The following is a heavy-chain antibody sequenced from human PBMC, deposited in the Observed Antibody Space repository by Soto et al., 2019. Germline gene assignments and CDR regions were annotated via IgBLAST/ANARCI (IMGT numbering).Heavy chain of an antibody. J-gene: IGHJ6*02. Sequence: QVQLVQSGAEVKKPGASVKVSCKASGYTFTTYEINWVRQVPGQGLEWMGWMSPSSGNTGYVEQFRGRVTMTSHTSMTTAYMELSSLRSEDTAVYYCARVGGQLFGDHGMDVWGQGTTVTVSS. CDR1: GYTFTTYE. V-gene: IGHV1-8*01. D-gene: IGHD3-10*01. CDR3: ARVGGQLFGDHGMDV. CDR2: MSPSSGNT.